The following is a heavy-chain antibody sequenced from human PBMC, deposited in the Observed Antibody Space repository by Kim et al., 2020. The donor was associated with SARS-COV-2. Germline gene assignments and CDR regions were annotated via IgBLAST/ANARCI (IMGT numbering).Heavy chain of an antibody. D-gene: IGHD3-3*01. J-gene: IGHJ4*02. Sequence: SDGSRTSNADSVKGRFTNSSDNAKNTPYLQMNSRRAEDTAVYYCARDHGDWGQGTLVTVSS. CDR2: SDGSRT. CDR3: ARDHGD. V-gene: IGHV3-74*01.